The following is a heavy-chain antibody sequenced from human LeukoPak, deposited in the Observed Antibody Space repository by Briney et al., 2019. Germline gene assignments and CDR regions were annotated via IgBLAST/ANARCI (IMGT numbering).Heavy chain of an antibody. CDR1: GGSISSGDYY. V-gene: IGHV4-30-4*08. CDR2: IYYSGST. D-gene: IGHD3-3*01. Sequence: SQTLSLTCTVSGGSISSGDYYWSWIRQPPGKGLEWIGYIYYSGSTYYNPSLKSRVTISVDTSKNQFSLKLSSVTAADTAVYYCARRVRTIFGVVIGADAFDIWGQGTMVTVSS. J-gene: IGHJ3*02. CDR3: ARRVRTIFGVVIGADAFDI.